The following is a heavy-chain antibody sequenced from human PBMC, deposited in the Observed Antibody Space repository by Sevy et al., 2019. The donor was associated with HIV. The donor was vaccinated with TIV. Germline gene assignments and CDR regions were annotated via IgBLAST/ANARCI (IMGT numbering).Heavy chain of an antibody. J-gene: IGHJ4*02. Sequence: ASVKVSCKASGYTFTGYYMHWVRQAPGQGLEWMGWINPNSGGTNYAQKFQGRVTMTRDTSISTAYMELSRLRSDDTAVYYCARDLPTIVGALDYWGQRTLVTVSS. D-gene: IGHD1-26*01. CDR3: ARDLPTIVGALDY. CDR2: INPNSGGT. CDR1: GYTFTGYY. V-gene: IGHV1-2*02.